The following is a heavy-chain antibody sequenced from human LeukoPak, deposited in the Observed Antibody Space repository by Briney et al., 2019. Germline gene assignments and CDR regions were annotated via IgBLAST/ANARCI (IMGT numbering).Heavy chain of an antibody. J-gene: IGHJ5*02. CDR3: ARAVSLGCDNWFDP. CDR2: INSDGSST. D-gene: IGHD2-15*01. V-gene: IGHV3-74*01. Sequence: GGSLRLSCAASGFTFSRYWMHWVRQTPGKGLVWVSRINSDGSSTSYADSVQGRFTISRDNAKNTLYLQINSLRAEDTAVYYCARAVSLGCDNWFDPWGQGTLVTVSS. CDR1: GFTFSRYW.